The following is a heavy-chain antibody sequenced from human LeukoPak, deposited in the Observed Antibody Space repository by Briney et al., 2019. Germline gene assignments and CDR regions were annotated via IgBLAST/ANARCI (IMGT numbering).Heavy chain of an antibody. CDR1: GFSVSTNY. CDR2: MYSGGAT. V-gene: IGHV3-66*01. CDR3: ARYSFQFTNSPLYHDAFDI. D-gene: IGHD2-2*01. Sequence: GGSLRLSCAASGFSVSTNYMAWGRQAPGKGLEWVSIMYSGGATYYVDSVEGRFTLSRDTSKNTLFLQMNSLRAEDTAVYFCARYSFQFTNSPLYHDAFDIWGQGMMVTVSS. J-gene: IGHJ3*02.